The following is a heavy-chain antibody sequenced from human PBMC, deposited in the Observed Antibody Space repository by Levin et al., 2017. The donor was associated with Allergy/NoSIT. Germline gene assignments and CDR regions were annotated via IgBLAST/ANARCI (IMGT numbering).Heavy chain of an antibody. CDR1: GFTFSNVW. CDR2: IKRKIDGGTT. V-gene: IGHV3-15*01. Sequence: AGGSLRLSCAASGFTFSNVWMTWVRQAPGKGLEWVGRIKRKIDGGTTDYAAPVKGEFTISRDDSKNTAYLEINSLKTEDTAVYYCTTGDCGGGSCHAFDYWGRGTLVTVSS. CDR3: TTGDCGGGSCHAFDY. D-gene: IGHD2-15*01. J-gene: IGHJ4*02.